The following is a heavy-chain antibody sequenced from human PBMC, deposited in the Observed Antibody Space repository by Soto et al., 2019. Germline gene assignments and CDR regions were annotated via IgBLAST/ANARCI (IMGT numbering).Heavy chain of an antibody. Sequence: QITLKESGPTLVKPTQTLTLTCTFSGFSLSTSGVGVGWIRQPPGNALEWLALIYWDDDKRYSPSLKSRLTXTXHTPKNHLVLTMPNTDPVDTAPYYCARIPRSNVVVTWGQGTPVTVSS. J-gene: IGHJ5*02. CDR2: IYWDDDK. D-gene: IGHD2-21*01. CDR3: ARIPRSNVVVT. V-gene: IGHV2-5*02. CDR1: GFSLSTSGVG.